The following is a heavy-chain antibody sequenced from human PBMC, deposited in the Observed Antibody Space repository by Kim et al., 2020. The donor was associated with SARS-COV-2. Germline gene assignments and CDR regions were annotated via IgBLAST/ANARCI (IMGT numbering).Heavy chain of an antibody. CDR2: AT. V-gene: IGHV5-51*01. CDR3: ARLAHGGDY. D-gene: IGHD3-10*01. J-gene: IGHJ4*02. Sequence: ATSYSPSFKGQVTISADKSISTAYLQWSSLKASDTAMYYCARLAHGGDYWGQGTLVTVSS.